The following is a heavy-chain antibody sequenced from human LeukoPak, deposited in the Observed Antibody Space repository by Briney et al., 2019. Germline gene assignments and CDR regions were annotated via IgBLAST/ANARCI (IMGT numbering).Heavy chain of an antibody. V-gene: IGHV1-69*13. D-gene: IGHD6-6*01. CDR2: IIPIFGTA. CDR3: AYKQLGPGDRGYYGMDV. CDR1: GGTFSSYA. J-gene: IGHJ6*02. Sequence: SVKVSCKASGGTFSSYAISWVRQAPGQGLEWMGGIIPIFGTANYAQKFQGRVTITADGSTSTAYMELSSLRSEDTAVYYCAYKQLGPGDRGYYGMDVWGQGTTVTVSS.